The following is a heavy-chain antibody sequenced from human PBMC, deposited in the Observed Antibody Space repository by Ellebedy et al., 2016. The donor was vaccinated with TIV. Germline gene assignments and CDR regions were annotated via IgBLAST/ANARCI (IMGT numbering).Heavy chain of an antibody. Sequence: GGSLRLSCAASGFTFSSYAMSWVRQAPGKGLEWVSAISGSGGSTYYADSVKGRFTISRDNSKNTLYLQMNSLRAEDTAVYYCARGLRSGGYTYTALDYWGQGTLVTVDS. J-gene: IGHJ4*02. CDR2: ISGSGGST. D-gene: IGHD5-18*01. CDR3: ARGLRSGGYTYTALDY. V-gene: IGHV3-23*01. CDR1: GFTFSSYA.